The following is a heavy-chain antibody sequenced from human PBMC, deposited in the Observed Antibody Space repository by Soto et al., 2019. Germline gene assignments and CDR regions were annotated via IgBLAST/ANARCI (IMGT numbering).Heavy chain of an antibody. V-gene: IGHV1-69*01. Sequence: QVQLVQSGAEVKKPGSSVKVSCKASGGTFSSYAISWVRQAPGQGLELMGGIIPIFGTANYAQKFQGRVTITADESTSTAYMELSRLRSEDTAVYYCARDLPRAGYIWWGGFDYWGQGTLVTVSS. CDR3: ARDLPRAGYIWWGGFDY. J-gene: IGHJ4*02. D-gene: IGHD2-8*02. CDR2: IIPIFGTA. CDR1: GGTFSSYA.